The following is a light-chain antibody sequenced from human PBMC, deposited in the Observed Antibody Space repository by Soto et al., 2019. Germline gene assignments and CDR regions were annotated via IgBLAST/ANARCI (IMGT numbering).Light chain of an antibody. CDR1: QSVGSSY. Sequence: EIVLTQSPGTLSLSPGERATLSCRASQSVGSSYLAWYQQKPGQAPRLLIYDASSRATGIPDRFSGSGSGTDFTLTISRLEPEDFAVYYCQPYCSSPRTFGQGTKVEIK. CDR2: DAS. J-gene: IGKJ1*01. CDR3: QPYCSSPRT. V-gene: IGKV3-20*01.